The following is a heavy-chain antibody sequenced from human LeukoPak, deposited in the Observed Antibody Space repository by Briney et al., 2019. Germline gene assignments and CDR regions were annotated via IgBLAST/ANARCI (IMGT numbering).Heavy chain of an antibody. V-gene: IGHV1-8*01. J-gene: IGHJ4*02. CDR1: GYTFTNYD. Sequence: ASVKVSCKASGYTFTNYDINWVRQATGQGLGWMGWMNPNSGNTGCAQKFQGRVTMTRNTSISTAYMELSSLRSEDTAVYYCARGFRTMVRGVSLLYYFDYWGQGTLVTVSS. CDR3: ARGFRTMVRGVSLLYYFDY. CDR2: MNPNSGNT. D-gene: IGHD3-10*01.